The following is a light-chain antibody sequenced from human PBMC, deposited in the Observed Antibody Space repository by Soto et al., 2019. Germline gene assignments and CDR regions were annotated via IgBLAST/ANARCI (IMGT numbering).Light chain of an antibody. CDR2: GAS. V-gene: IGKV3-20*01. CDR1: QSVSSSY. Sequence: ESVLTQSPGTLSMSPGERATLSCRASQSVSSSYSAWYQHKPGQAPRLLIDGASSRATGIPDRFSGSGSGTDFTLTISRLEPEDFAVYYCQQYGSSPFTFGPGTKVDIK. CDR3: QQYGSSPFT. J-gene: IGKJ3*01.